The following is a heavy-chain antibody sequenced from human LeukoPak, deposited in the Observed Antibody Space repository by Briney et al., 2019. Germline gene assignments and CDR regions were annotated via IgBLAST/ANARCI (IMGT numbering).Heavy chain of an antibody. CDR1: GFTFSSYA. V-gene: IGHV3-23*01. CDR3: AKLSSGWYGGYFQH. Sequence: GGSLRLSCAASGFTFSSYALSWVRQAPGKGLEWVSAISGSGGSTYYADSVKGRFTISRDNSKNTLYLQMNSLRAEDTAVYYCAKLSSGWYGGYFQHWGQGTLVTVSS. J-gene: IGHJ1*01. CDR2: ISGSGGST. D-gene: IGHD6-19*01.